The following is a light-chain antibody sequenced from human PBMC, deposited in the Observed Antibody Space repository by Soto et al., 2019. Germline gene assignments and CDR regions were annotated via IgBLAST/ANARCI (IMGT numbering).Light chain of an antibody. CDR1: QSVSRS. CDR2: GAS. J-gene: IGKJ3*01. V-gene: IGKV3-15*01. CDR3: PPDNNRASFT. Sequence: EIVMTQSPATLSVSPGERVTLSCRASQSVSRSLAWYQQKPGQAPRLLIYGASTRATGIPARFSGSGSGTGFTLTLSIPQSEDFAVYCCPPDNNRASFTFGPWNKGNIK.